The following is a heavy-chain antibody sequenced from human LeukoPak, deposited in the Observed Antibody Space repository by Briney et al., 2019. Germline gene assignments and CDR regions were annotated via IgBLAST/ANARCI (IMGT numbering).Heavy chain of an antibody. CDR1: GFTFSNCE. Sequence: PGGSLRLSCAASGFTFSNCEMNWVRQAPGKGLEWVSYISSSGTLIHYADSVKGRFTISRDNAKNSLYLQMNSPRAEDTAVYYCAGGTYDYVWGSYRQDYWGQGTLVTVSS. CDR2: ISSSGTLI. J-gene: IGHJ4*02. D-gene: IGHD3-16*02. CDR3: AGGTYDYVWGSYRQDY. V-gene: IGHV3-48*03.